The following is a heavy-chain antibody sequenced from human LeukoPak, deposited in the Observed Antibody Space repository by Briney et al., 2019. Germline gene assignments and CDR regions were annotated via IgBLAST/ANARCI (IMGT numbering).Heavy chain of an antibody. CDR1: GFTFSCYG. CDR2: ISYDGRNK. Sequence: GRSLRLSCAASGFTFSCYGMHWVRQAPGKGLEWVAAISYDGRNKEYVDSVKGRFTISRDNSKNTLYLQMNSLRAEDTAVYNCAKDRGYSHGFDYWGQGTLVTVSS. V-gene: IGHV3-30*18. J-gene: IGHJ4*02. CDR3: AKDRGYSHGFDY. D-gene: IGHD5-18*01.